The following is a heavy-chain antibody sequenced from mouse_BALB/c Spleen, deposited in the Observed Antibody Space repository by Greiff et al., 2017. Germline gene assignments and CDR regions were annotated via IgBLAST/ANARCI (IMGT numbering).Heavy chain of an antibody. V-gene: IGHV14-4*02. CDR3: NVPVWPFAY. CDR2: IDPENGDT. Sequence: EVKVVESGAELVRSGASVKLSCTASGFNIKDYYMHWVKQRPEQGLEWIGCIDPENGDTEYAPKFQGKATMTADTSSNTAYLQLSSLTSEDTAVYYCNVPVWPFAYWGQGTLVTVSA. J-gene: IGHJ3*01. CDR1: GFNIKDYY. D-gene: IGHD2-10*02.